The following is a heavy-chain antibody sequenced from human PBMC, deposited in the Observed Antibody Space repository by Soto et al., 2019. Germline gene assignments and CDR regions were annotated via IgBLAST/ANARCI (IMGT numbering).Heavy chain of an antibody. CDR2: IYHSGPT. J-gene: IGHJ3*01. CDR3: AREVRAAGGSGFFEV. D-gene: IGHD2-8*02. CDR1: GVSISNDDYH. Sequence: QVHLQESGPGLVTPSQTLSLVCSVTGVSISNDDYHWGWVRQTPGKGLEWIGCIYHSGPTYYNSSLMRRVTMTMNASSNLFSLNLTAVTVADTALYSCAREVRAAGGSGFFEVWGQGKMVTVSS. V-gene: IGHV4-30-4*01.